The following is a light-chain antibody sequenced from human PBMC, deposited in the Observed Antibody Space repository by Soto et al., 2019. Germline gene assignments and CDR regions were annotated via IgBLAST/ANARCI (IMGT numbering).Light chain of an antibody. CDR3: SSYSSSTAYL. CDR2: EVN. V-gene: IGLV2-14*01. CDR1: STDIGRYDY. J-gene: IGLJ1*01. Sequence: QSALTQPASVSGSPGQSITISCTGTSTDIGRYDYVSWYQLHPGKAPKLMVFEVNYRPSGVSYRFSGYKSGNTASLTISGLQAEDEADYFCSSYSSSTAYLFGTGTKLTVL.